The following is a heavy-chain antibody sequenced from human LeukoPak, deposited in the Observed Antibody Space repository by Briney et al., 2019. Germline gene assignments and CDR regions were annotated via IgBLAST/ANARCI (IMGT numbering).Heavy chain of an antibody. CDR2: IRFDGSNK. J-gene: IGHJ6*03. D-gene: IGHD3-22*01. V-gene: IGHV3-30*02. Sequence: GGSLRLSCAASGFTFSSYSMNWVRQAPGKGLEWVAFIRFDGSNKYYAESVKGRFTISRDNSKNTLYLQMNSLRAEDTAVYYCAKGSKAVVFTRDHYMDVWGKGTTVTVSS. CDR3: AKGSKAVVFTRDHYMDV. CDR1: GFTFSSYS.